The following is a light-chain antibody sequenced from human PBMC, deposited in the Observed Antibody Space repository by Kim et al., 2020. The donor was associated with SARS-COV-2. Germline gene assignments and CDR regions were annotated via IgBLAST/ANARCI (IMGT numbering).Light chain of an antibody. J-gene: IGKJ1*01. CDR2: DVS. Sequence: LPPGDSAPLSCRASHSVNSYLVWYQQKPGQPPRLLIYDVSNRASGIPARFSGSGSGTDFTLTISSLEPEDFAVYYCQQRSNWPPTFGQGTKVDIK. V-gene: IGKV3-11*01. CDR3: QQRSNWPPT. CDR1: HSVNSY.